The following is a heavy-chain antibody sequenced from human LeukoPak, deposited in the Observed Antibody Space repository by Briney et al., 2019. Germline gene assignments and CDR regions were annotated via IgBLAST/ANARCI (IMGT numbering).Heavy chain of an antibody. CDR3: AREPPYYDFWGGSFDY. J-gene: IGHJ4*02. CDR1: GGSISSYY. CDR2: IYYSVST. V-gene: IGHV4-59*01. Sequence: SETLSLTCTVSGGSISSYYWSWVRRPPGKGLEWVGYIYYSVSTNYNPSLKSRVTISVDTSKNQFSLQLSSVTAADTAVYYCAREPPYYDFWGGSFDYWGQGPLVTVSS. D-gene: IGHD3-3*01.